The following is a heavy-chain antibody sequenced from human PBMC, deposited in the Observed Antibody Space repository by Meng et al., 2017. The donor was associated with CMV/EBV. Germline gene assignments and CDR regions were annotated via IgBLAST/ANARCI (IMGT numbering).Heavy chain of an antibody. Sequence: GGSLRLSCTASGFPFGDYPMNWVRQAPGKGLEWVAVISYDGSNKFYADSVKGRFTISRDNSKNTLYLQMNSLRTEDTAVYYCVSSKAGHFYYYGLDVWGQGTTVTVS. CDR3: VSSKAGHFYYYGLDV. CDR2: ISYDGSNK. CDR1: GFPFGDYP. V-gene: IGHV3-30-3*01. J-gene: IGHJ6*02.